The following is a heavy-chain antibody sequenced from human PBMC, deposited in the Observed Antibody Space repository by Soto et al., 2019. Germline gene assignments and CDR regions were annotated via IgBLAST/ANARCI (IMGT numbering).Heavy chain of an antibody. V-gene: IGHV3-30*18. D-gene: IGHD6-19*01. CDR1: GFTFSDYA. J-gene: IGHJ4*02. CDR3: AKGGRQWLVTSDFNY. Sequence: VQLVESGGGVVQPGRSLRLSCAASGFTFSDYAMHWVRQAPGKGLEWVAVVSHDGRNTHYAESVKGRFTISRDSSKNTVSLEMTSLRAEDTAVYYGAKGGRQWLVTSDFNYRGQGALVTVSS. CDR2: VSHDGRNT.